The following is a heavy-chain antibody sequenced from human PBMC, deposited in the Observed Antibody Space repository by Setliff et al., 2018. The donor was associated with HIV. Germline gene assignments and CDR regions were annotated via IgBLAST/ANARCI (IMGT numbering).Heavy chain of an antibody. D-gene: IGHD3-10*01. CDR1: GGTFSSYA. CDR2: IIPIFGTA. J-gene: IGHJ3*02. V-gene: IGHV1-69*05. Sequence: SVKVSCKASGGTFSSYAISWVRQAPGQGLEWMGGIIPIFGTANYAQKFQGRVTITTDESTSTAYMELSSLRSEDTAVYYCARSQSRGRFYGSGRQDALDIWGQGTMVTVSS. CDR3: ARSQSRGRFYGSGRQDALDI.